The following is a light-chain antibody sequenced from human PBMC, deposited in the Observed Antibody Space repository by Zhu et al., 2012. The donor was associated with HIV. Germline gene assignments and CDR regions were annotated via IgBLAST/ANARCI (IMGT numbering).Light chain of an antibody. Sequence: DIQMTQSPSTLSASVGDRVTITCRASQSVYKWLAWYQQKPEKAPKLLIYEASSLETGVPSRFSGSGPGTEFTLTISSLQPDDFATYSCQQYYTPSYTFGQGTKLQIK. V-gene: IGKV1-5*03. CDR1: QSVYKW. CDR2: EAS. CDR3: QQYYTPSYT. J-gene: IGKJ2*01.